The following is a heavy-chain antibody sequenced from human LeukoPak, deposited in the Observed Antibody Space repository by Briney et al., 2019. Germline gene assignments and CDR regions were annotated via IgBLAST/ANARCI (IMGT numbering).Heavy chain of an antibody. CDR2: INSDGSST. Sequence: TGGSLRLSCTASGFTFSSYRMHWVRQAPGKGLVWVSRINSDGSSTSYADSVKGRFTISRDNAKNTLYLQMNSLRAEDTAVYYCARLRVPAAMKDAFDIWGQGTMVTVSS. D-gene: IGHD2-2*01. CDR1: GFTFSSYR. J-gene: IGHJ3*02. CDR3: ARLRVPAAMKDAFDI. V-gene: IGHV3-74*01.